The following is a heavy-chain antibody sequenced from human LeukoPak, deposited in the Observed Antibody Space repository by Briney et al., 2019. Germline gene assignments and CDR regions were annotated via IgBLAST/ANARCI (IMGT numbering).Heavy chain of an antibody. J-gene: IGHJ5*02. Sequence: ASVKVSCKASGYTFTSYCMHWVRQAPGQGLEWMGIINPSGGSTSYAQKFQGRVTMTRDTSTSTVYMELSSLRSEDTAVYYCARGVVVTPPRPYNWFDPWGQGTLVTVSS. CDR3: ARGVVVTPPRPYNWFDP. CDR1: GYTFTSYC. V-gene: IGHV1-46*01. CDR2: INPSGGST. D-gene: IGHD4-23*01.